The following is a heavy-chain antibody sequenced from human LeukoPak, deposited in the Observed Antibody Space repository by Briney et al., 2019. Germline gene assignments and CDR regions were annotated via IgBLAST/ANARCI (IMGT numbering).Heavy chain of an antibody. CDR1: GFTFSGSA. CDR3: TRPCSSYYDFWSGRNWFDP. J-gene: IGHJ5*02. D-gene: IGHD3-3*01. Sequence: PGGSLRLSCAASGFTFSGSAMHWVRQASGKGLEWVGRIRSRAHSYATAYAASGKDRISNARDDSKNTAYLQMNSLKPEDTAVYYCTRPCSSYYDFWSGRNWFDPWGQGTLVTVSS. CDR2: IRSRAHSYAT. V-gene: IGHV3-73*01.